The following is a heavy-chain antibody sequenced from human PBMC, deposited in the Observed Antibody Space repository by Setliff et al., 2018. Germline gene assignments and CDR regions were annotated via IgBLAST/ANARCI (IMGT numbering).Heavy chain of an antibody. V-gene: IGHV4-31*03. Sequence: SETLSLTCTVSGGSISSGGYYWSWIRQHPGKGLEWIGYIYYSGSTYYNPSLKSRLTMSVDPSKNQFSPKLNSVTAADTAVYYCARGTWIQLSALALFDYWGQGTLVTVSS. CDR2: IYYSGST. CDR1: GGSISSGGYY. D-gene: IGHD5-18*01. J-gene: IGHJ4*02. CDR3: ARGTWIQLSALALFDY.